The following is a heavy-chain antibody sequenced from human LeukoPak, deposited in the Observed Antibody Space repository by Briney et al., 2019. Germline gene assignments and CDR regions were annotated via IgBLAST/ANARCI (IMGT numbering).Heavy chain of an antibody. CDR2: ISSSSSYI. CDR1: GFTFSSYS. Sequence: PGGSLRLSCAASGFTFSSYSMNWVRQAPGKELERVSSISSSSSYIYYADSVKGRFTISRDNAKNSLYLQMNSLRAEDTAVYYCARDAATGITGTNWFDPWGQGTLVTVSS. V-gene: IGHV3-21*01. D-gene: IGHD1-7*01. CDR3: ARDAATGITGTNWFDP. J-gene: IGHJ5*02.